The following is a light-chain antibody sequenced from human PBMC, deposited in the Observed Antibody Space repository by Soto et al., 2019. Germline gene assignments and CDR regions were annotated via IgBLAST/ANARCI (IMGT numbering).Light chain of an antibody. CDR1: SSNIGSTYD. Sequence: QSVLTQPPSVSGAPGQRVTISCTGSSSNIGSTYDVQWYQQLPGTAPKLLIHGNTDRPSGVPDRFSGSKSGTSASLAITGLQADVVVFYDWQSYDICMRVHYVFLTVTIVT. CDR3: QSYDICMRVHYV. CDR2: GNT. J-gene: IGLJ1*01. V-gene: IGLV1-40*01.